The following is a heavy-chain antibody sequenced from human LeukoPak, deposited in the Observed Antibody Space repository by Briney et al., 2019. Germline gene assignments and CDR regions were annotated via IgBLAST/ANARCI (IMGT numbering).Heavy chain of an antibody. Sequence: GGSLRLSCAASGFTFSFYAMTWVRQAPGKGLEWVSTISGSGGSTYYADSVKGQFTISRDNSKNTLYLQMNSLRAEDTAVYYCAKSGTAGSGSYWNYWGQGTLITVSS. J-gene: IGHJ4*02. CDR1: GFTFSFYA. D-gene: IGHD3-10*01. V-gene: IGHV3-23*01. CDR2: ISGSGGST. CDR3: AKSGTAGSGSYWNY.